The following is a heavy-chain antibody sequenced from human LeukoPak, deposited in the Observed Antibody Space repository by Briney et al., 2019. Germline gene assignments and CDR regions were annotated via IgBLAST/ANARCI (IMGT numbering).Heavy chain of an antibody. J-gene: IGHJ3*02. Sequence: GGSLRLSCAASGFTFSSYGMHWVRQAPGKGLEWVAFIRYDGSNKYYADSVKGRFTISRDNSKDTLYLQMNSLRAEDTAVYYCARVGEMATMRSGFDIWGQGTMVTVSS. D-gene: IGHD5-24*01. CDR1: GFTFSSYG. V-gene: IGHV3-30*02. CDR3: ARVGEMATMRSGFDI. CDR2: IRYDGSNK.